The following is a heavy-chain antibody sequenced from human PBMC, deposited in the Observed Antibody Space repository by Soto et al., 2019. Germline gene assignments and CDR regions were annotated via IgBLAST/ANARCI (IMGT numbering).Heavy chain of an antibody. D-gene: IGHD4-4*01. CDR2: INHSGSS. CDR1: DVSFSRYY. J-gene: IGHJ4*02. V-gene: IGHV4-34*01. CDR3: ARGRHSTVTGYWY. Sequence: SETPARSGAVYDVSFSRYYWSGVRHPPGKGLAWIGEINHSGSSKYNPSLKSRVTISVDTSKNQFSLKLSSVTAADTAVYYCARGRHSTVTGYWYWGQGTLVTVSA.